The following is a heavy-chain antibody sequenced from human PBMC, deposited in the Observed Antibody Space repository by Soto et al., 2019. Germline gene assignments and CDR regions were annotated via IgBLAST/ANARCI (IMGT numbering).Heavy chain of an antibody. J-gene: IGHJ4*02. D-gene: IGHD2-2*01. CDR3: AKSRGVPAPHPFDY. CDR1: GFTFTTSA. V-gene: IGHV3-23*01. CDR2: ISGIGGST. Sequence: PGGSRRLSCAAAGFTFTTSAMSWVRQAPGKGLEWVSSISGIGGSTHYAGSVKGRFTISRDNSKNTLYLQMNSLRAEDTATYYCAKSRGVPAPHPFDYWCQGTRVTVS.